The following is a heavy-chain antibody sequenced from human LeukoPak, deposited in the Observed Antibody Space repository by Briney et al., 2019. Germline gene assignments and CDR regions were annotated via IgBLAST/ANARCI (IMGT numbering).Heavy chain of an antibody. Sequence: GGSLRLSCAASGFTFSSYAMSWVRQAPGKGLEWVSVVSGTGGSTYYADSVKGRCTISRDNSKNTLYLQMNSLRAEDTAVYYCAKVGAMVRGAIDYWGQGTLVTVSS. CDR2: VSGTGGST. D-gene: IGHD3-10*01. J-gene: IGHJ4*02. CDR1: GFTFSSYA. V-gene: IGHV3-23*01. CDR3: AKVGAMVRGAIDY.